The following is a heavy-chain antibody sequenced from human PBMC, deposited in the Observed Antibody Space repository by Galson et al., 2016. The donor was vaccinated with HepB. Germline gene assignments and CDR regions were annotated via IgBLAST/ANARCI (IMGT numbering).Heavy chain of an antibody. CDR3: ARGGGKPGISYGLDV. D-gene: IGHD3-10*01. J-gene: IGHJ6*02. V-gene: IGHV3-74*01. CDR2: INSDGGSN. Sequence: SLRLSCAASGFTLSSYWMHWVRQAPGKGLVRVSRINSDGGSNDYAHSVTGRFTISRDNAKNTLYLQMSSLRDEDTAVYFCARGGGKPGISYGLDVWGQGTTVTVSS. CDR1: GFTLSSYW.